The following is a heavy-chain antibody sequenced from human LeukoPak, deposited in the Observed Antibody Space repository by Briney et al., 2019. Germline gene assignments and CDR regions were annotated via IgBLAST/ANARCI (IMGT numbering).Heavy chain of an antibody. CDR2: INHSGNT. V-gene: IGHV4-39*07. CDR1: GGSISSSSYY. CDR3: ARVLVWVGERYYMDV. D-gene: IGHD3-10*01. J-gene: IGHJ6*03. Sequence: SGTLSLTCTVSGGSISSSSYYWGWIRQPPGKGLEWIGEINHSGNTNYNPSLKSRVTISVDTSKNQFSLKLSSVTAADTAVYYCARVLVWVGERYYMDVWGKGTTVTISS.